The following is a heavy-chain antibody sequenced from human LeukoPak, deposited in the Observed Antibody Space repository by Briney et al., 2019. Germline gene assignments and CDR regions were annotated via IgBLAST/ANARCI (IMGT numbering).Heavy chain of an antibody. V-gene: IGHV3-15*01. CDR1: GFSFNNAW. Sequence: GGSLRLSCVGSGFSFNNAWMSWVRQGPGKGLEWVGRIKSKTAGGTTDYAAPVKGRFTISRDDSENTLYLQMNNLASEDTAAYYCSTSSNYPLSWGQGTLVTGSS. CDR3: STSSNYPLS. D-gene: IGHD4-11*01. CDR2: IKSKTAGGTT. J-gene: IGHJ5*02.